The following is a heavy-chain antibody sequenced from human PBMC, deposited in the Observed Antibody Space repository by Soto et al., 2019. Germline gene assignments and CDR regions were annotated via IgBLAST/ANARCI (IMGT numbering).Heavy chain of an antibody. J-gene: IGHJ4*02. CDR1: GVTFEDYV. D-gene: IGHD3-16*01. Sequence: PGGSLRLSCAASGVTFEDYVMSWVRLVPGQGLEWISGINWNGDSIGYADSVKGRFTISRDNAKSFLYLQMNSLRTHDTALYYCAKDLGGTAADWGQGTLVTVSS. CDR2: INWNGDSI. CDR3: AKDLGGTAAD. V-gene: IGHV3-9*01.